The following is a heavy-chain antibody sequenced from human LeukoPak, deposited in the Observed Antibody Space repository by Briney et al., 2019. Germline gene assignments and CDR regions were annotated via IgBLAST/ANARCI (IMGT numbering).Heavy chain of an antibody. CDR1: GYTFTSYY. Sequence: ASVKVSCKASGYTFTSYYMHWVRQAPGQGLEWMGIINPSAGSTSCAQKFQGRVTMTRDTSTTIVYMELSSLRSEDTAVYYCARGDYYDSSGYSHTDYWGQGTLVTVSS. CDR3: ARGDYYDSSGYSHTDY. V-gene: IGHV1-46*01. CDR2: INPSAGST. D-gene: IGHD3-22*01. J-gene: IGHJ4*02.